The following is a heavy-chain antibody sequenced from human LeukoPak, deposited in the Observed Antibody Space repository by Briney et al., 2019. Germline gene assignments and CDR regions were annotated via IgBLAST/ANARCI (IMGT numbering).Heavy chain of an antibody. J-gene: IGHJ3*02. CDR3: SNYYHRSGYYAFDT. CDR2: IKEDGTET. CDR1: GFTFSTYW. Sequence: PGGPLRLSCAASGFTFSTYWMAWVRQAPGKGLEWVGNIKEDGTETNYVDSVKGRFTMSRDNAKNSLYLQMNSLRAEDTAVYYCSNYYHRSGYYAFDTWGPGTMVTVSS. V-gene: IGHV3-7*01. D-gene: IGHD3-22*01.